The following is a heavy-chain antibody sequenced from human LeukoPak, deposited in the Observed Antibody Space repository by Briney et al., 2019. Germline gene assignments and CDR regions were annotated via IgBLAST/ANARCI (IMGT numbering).Heavy chain of an antibody. J-gene: IGHJ4*02. Sequence: PSETLSLTCTVSGGSNSSYYWSWIRQPPGKGLEWIGYIYYSGSTNYNPSLKSRVTISVDTSKNQFSLKLSSVTAADTAVYYCAREYYGSGRIDYWGQGTLVTVSS. CDR2: IYYSGST. V-gene: IGHV4-59*01. CDR1: GGSNSSYY. D-gene: IGHD3-10*01. CDR3: AREYYGSGRIDY.